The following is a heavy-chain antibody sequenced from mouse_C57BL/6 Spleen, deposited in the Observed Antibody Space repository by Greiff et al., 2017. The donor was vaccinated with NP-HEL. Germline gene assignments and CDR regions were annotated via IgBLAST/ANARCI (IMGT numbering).Heavy chain of an antibody. D-gene: IGHD2-3*01. CDR3: ARRRGGYSYFDY. Sequence: QVQLKQSGAELVKPGASVKISCKASGYAFSSYWMNWVKQRPGKGLEWIGQIYPGDGDTNYNGKFKGKATLTADKSSSTAYMQLSSLTSEDSAVYFCARRRGGYSYFDYWGQGTTLTVSS. V-gene: IGHV1-80*01. CDR1: GYAFSSYW. CDR2: IYPGDGDT. J-gene: IGHJ2*01.